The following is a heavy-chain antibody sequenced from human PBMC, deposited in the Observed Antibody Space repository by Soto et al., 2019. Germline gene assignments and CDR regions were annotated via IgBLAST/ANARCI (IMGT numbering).Heavy chain of an antibody. V-gene: IGHV1-69*06. CDR2: IIPIFGTA. J-gene: IGHJ2*01. Sequence: QVQLVQSGAEVKKPGSSVKVSCKASGGTFSSYAISWVRQAPGQGLEWMGGIIPIFGTANYAQKFQGRVTITADKSTSTAYMELSSLRSEDTDVYYCARTDCTNGVCYTDWYFDLWGRCTLVTVSS. D-gene: IGHD2-8*01. CDR1: GGTFSSYA. CDR3: ARTDCTNGVCYTDWYFDL.